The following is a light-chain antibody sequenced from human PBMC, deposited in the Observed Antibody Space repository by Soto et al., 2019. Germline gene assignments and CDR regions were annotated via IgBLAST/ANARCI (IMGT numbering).Light chain of an antibody. CDR2: DAS. CDR3: QQYNNWPLT. J-gene: IGKJ4*01. V-gene: IGKV3-15*01. CDR1: QSVSSN. Sequence: ETVMTQSPATLSVSPGERATLSCRASQSVSSNLAWYQQKPGQAPRLLIYDASTRATGIPARFSGSGSGTEFTLTISSLQSEALAVYSYQQYNNWPLTFGGGTKVEIK.